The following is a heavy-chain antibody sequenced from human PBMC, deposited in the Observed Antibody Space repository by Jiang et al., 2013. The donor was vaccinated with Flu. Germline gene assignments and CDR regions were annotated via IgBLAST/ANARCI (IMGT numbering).Heavy chain of an antibody. J-gene: IGHJ6*02. D-gene: IGHD1-7*01. V-gene: IGHV3-21*01. CDR2: ISSSSSYI. CDR3: AREGNFGYYYYGMDV. Sequence: ASGFTFSSYSMNWVRQAPGKGLEWVSSISSSSSYIYYADSVKGRFTISRDNAKNSLYLQMNSLRAEDTAVYYCAREGNFGYYYYGMDVWGQGTTVTVSS. CDR1: GFTFSSYS.